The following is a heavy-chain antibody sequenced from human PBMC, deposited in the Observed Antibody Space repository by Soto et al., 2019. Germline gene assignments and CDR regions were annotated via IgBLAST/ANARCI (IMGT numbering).Heavy chain of an antibody. CDR1: GGTFSSYV. CDR2: IIPTFGTT. Sequence: QVQLVQSGAEMKKPGSSVKVSCRASGGTFSSYVINWVRQAPGQGLEWLGGIIPTFGTTIYAQKFQGRVTITADEYTSTAYMELSILRSEVTAVYYCARAAPYSAPDYWGQGTLVIVSS. CDR3: ARAAPYSAPDY. V-gene: IGHV1-69*12. J-gene: IGHJ4*02. D-gene: IGHD2-21*01.